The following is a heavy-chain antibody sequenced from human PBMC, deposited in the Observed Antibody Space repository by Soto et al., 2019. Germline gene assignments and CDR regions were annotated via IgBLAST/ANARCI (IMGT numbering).Heavy chain of an antibody. CDR3: ARRPHCSGGICYYGLDN. V-gene: IGHV1-8*01. D-gene: IGHD2-15*01. J-gene: IGHJ4*02. CDR1: GYTFTNSD. CDR2: MNPDSGHA. Sequence: SVKVSCKASGYTFTNSDINWVRQAPGQGLEWMGWMNPDSGHAAYAQKFQGRVTLTTSTSTSTVYMEMRSLGSEDTAVYYCARRPHCSGGICYYGLDNWGQGTLVTVSS.